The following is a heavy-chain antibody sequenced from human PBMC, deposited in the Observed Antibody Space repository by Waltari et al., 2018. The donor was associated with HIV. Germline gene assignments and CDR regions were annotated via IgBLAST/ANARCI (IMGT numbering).Heavy chain of an antibody. CDR3: ARDTGYCSFGSCSYNWLDP. CDR1: GFTFSSYA. D-gene: IGHD2-15*01. V-gene: IGHV3-30*01. J-gene: IGHJ5*02. CDR2: ISYDGSNK. Sequence: QVQLVESGVGVVQPGGSLRLSCAASGFTFSSYAIHWVRQAPGKGLEWVALISYDGSNKYYADSVKGRFTISRDNSKNTLYLQMNSLRAEDTSVYYCARDTGYCSFGSCSYNWLDPWGQGTLVSVSS.